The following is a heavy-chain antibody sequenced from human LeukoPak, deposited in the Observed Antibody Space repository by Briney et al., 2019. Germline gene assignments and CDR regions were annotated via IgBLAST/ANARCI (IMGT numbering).Heavy chain of an antibody. CDR2: INHSGST. Sequence: SETLSLTCVVYGGSFSGYYWSWIRQPPGKGLEWIGEINHSGSTNYNPSLKSRVTISVDTPKNQFSLKLSSVTAADTAVYYCARIPPPRSCSGGSCYSGGSYWGQGTLVTVSS. J-gene: IGHJ4*02. CDR1: GGSFSGYY. CDR3: ARIPPPRSCSGGSCYSGGSY. V-gene: IGHV4-34*01. D-gene: IGHD2-15*01.